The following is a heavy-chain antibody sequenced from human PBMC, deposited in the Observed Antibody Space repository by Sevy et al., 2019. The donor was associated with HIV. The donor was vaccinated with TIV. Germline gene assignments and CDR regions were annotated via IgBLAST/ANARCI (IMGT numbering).Heavy chain of an antibody. J-gene: IGHJ4*02. Sequence: GGSLRLSCASSGITFSESLMSWVRQAPGKGLEWVASIKQDGSQKYYVDSVKGRFSISIDNAKNSLYLQMNSLRGDDTALYYCARVFSGSAPGFDYWGQGTLVTVSS. V-gene: IGHV3-7*01. D-gene: IGHD6-19*01. CDR1: GITFSESL. CDR2: IKQDGSQK. CDR3: ARVFSGSAPGFDY.